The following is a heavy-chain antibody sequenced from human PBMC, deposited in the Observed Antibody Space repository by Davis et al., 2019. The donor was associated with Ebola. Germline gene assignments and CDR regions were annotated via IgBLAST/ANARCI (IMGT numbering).Heavy chain of an antibody. CDR2: INSDGSST. V-gene: IGHV3-74*01. CDR1: AFTFSSYW. J-gene: IGHJ5*02. D-gene: IGHD6-6*01. Sequence: GESLKISCAASAFTFSSYWMHWVRQAPRKGLVWVSRINSDGSSTSYADSVKGRLTISRDHTKNTLYLQMNSLRAEDTAVYYCARVCRSSSSSGWFDPWGQGTLVTVSS. CDR3: ARVCRSSSSSGWFDP.